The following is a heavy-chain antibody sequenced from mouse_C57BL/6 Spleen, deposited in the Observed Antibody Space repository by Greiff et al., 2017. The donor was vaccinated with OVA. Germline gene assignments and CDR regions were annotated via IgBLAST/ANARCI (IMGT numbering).Heavy chain of an antibody. CDR1: GYAFSSYW. Sequence: VQLQQSGAELVKPGASVKISCKASGYAFSSYWMNWVKQRPGKGLEWIGQIYPGDGDTNYNGKFKGKATLTADKSSSTAYMQLSSLTSEDSAVYFCASNYYGSSYNWYFDVWGTGTTVTVSS. D-gene: IGHD1-1*01. J-gene: IGHJ1*03. V-gene: IGHV1-80*01. CDR2: IYPGDGDT. CDR3: ASNYYGSSYNWYFDV.